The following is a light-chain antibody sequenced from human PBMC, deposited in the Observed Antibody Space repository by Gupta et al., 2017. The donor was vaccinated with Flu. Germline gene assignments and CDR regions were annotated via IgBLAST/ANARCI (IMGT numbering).Light chain of an antibody. V-gene: IGKV1-27*01. CDR3: QKYKSAPLA. CDR2: AAS. Sequence: DIQMTQSPSSLSASIGDRVTITCRASQDISHYLAWYQQRAGKPPQLLIYAASNLQSGVSSRFSGRGSGTDFTLTISSLQPEDSATYYCQKYKSAPLAFGGGTRVEIK. CDR1: QDISHY. J-gene: IGKJ4*01.